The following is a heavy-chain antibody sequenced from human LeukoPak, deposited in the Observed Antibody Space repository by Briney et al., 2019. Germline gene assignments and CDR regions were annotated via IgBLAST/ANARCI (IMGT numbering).Heavy chain of an antibody. CDR3: AKGLGLRYFDWLPDF. V-gene: IGHV3-23*01. D-gene: IGHD3-9*01. J-gene: IGHJ4*02. Sequence: QPWGSLRLSCAASGFTFRSFAMTWVRQAPGKGLEWVSASGPGGSKTYYADSVKARFTISRDTSKNTLYLQMDNLRAEDTAVYYCAKGLGLRYFDWLPDFWGQGTLVTVSS. CDR2: SGPGGSKT. CDR1: GFTFRSFA.